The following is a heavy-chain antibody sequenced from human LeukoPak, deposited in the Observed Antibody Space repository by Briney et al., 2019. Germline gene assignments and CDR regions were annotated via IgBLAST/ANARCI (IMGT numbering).Heavy chain of an antibody. CDR1: GGSISSGSYY. D-gene: IGHD1-26*01. CDR3: ASAQTEYSGSYTDY. Sequence: SETLSLTCTVSGGSISSGSYYWSWIRQLAGKGLEWIGRIYTSGSTNYNPSLKSRVTISVDTSKNQFSLKLSSVTAADTAVYYCASAQTEYSGSYTDYWGQGILVTVSS. CDR2: IYTSGST. J-gene: IGHJ4*02. V-gene: IGHV4-61*02.